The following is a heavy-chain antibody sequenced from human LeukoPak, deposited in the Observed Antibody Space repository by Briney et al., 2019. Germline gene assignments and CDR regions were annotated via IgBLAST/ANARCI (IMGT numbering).Heavy chain of an antibody. CDR3: ASPLTGYYFDF. CDR2: ISSSGSTI. V-gene: IGHV3-48*03. J-gene: IGHJ4*02. D-gene: IGHD3-9*01. CDR1: GFTFRSYE. Sequence: GGSPRLSCAASGFTFRSYEMNWVRQAPGKGLEWVSYISSSGSTIYYADSVKGRFTMSRDSAKNSLNLQMNSLRAEDTAVYYCASPLTGYYFDFWGQGTLVTVSS.